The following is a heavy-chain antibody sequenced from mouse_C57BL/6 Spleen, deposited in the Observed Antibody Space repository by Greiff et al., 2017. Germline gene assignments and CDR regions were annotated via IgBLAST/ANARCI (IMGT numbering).Heavy chain of an antibody. Sequence: EVKLMESGGGLVKPGGSLKLSCAASGFTFSSYAMSWVRQTPEKRLEWVATISDGGSYTYYPDNVKGRFTISRDNAKNNLYLQMSHLKSEDTAMYYCARDRRGYLYFDVWGTGTTVTVSS. J-gene: IGHJ1*03. CDR3: ARDRRGYLYFDV. CDR1: GFTFSSYA. CDR2: ISDGGSYT. V-gene: IGHV5-4*01.